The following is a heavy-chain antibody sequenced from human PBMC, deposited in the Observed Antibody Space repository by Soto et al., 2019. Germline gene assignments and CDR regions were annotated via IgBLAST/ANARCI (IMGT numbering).Heavy chain of an antibody. D-gene: IGHD3-22*01. J-gene: IGHJ4*02. Sequence: GGSLRLSCAASGFTFSDYYMSWIRQAPGKGLEWVSYISSSDTIIYYADSVKGRFTISRDNAKNSLYLQMNSLRAEDTAVYYCAGDLGYYDSSGYFDYWGQGTLVTVSS. CDR3: AGDLGYYDSSGYFDY. CDR1: GFTFSDYY. V-gene: IGHV3-11*01. CDR2: ISSSDTII.